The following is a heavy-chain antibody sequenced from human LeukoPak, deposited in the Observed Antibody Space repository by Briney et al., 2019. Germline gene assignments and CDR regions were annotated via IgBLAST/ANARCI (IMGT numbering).Heavy chain of an antibody. CDR2: IYYSGST. J-gene: IGHJ4*02. CDR1: GGSISSYY. CDR3: ARGLIFDY. V-gene: IGHV4-59*12. Sequence: KPSETLSLTCTVSGGSISSYYWSWIRQPPGKGLEWIGYIYYSGSTNYNPSLKSRVTISVDTSKNQFSLKLSSVTAADTAVYYCARGLIFDYWGQGTLVTVSS. D-gene: IGHD2-8*01.